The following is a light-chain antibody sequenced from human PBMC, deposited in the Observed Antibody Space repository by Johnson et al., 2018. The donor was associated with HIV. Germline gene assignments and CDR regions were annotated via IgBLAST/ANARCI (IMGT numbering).Light chain of an antibody. CDR3: GTWDSSLNVEV. V-gene: IGLV1-51*02. J-gene: IGLJ1*01. CDR2: QTN. Sequence: VLTQPPSVSAAPGQKVTISCSGSTSNIRNNYVSWYQLFPGTAPTLLIYQTNKPPSGIPDRISGSKSGTSATLGIAGLQTGDEADYYCGTWDSSLNVEVFGTGTRVTVL. CDR1: TSNIRNNY.